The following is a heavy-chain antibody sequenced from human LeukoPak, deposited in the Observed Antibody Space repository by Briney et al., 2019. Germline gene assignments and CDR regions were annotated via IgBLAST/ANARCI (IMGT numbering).Heavy chain of an antibody. D-gene: IGHD3-3*01. V-gene: IGHV3-23*01. Sequence: GGSLRLSCAASGFTFSSYSMNWVRQAPGKGLEWVSAISGSGGSTYYADSVKGRFTISRDNSKNTLYLQMNSLRAEDTAVYYCAKASVYDFWSGYCLDYWGQGTLVTVSS. CDR3: AKASVYDFWSGYCLDY. CDR2: ISGSGGST. CDR1: GFTFSSYS. J-gene: IGHJ4*02.